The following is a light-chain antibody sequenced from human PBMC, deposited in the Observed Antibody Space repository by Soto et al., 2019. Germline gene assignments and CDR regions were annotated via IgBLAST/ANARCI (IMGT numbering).Light chain of an antibody. J-gene: IGKJ1*01. CDR1: QTIGTN. CDR2: GTS. CDR3: QQYNNWPPVT. V-gene: IGKV3D-15*01. Sequence: EIVLTQSPGTLSLSPGETATLSCRASQTIGTNFLAWYQQKPGQAPRLLMFGTSNRATDIPDRFGGGGPGTEFTLTISSLQSEDFAVYYCQQYNNWPPVTFGQGTKVDIK.